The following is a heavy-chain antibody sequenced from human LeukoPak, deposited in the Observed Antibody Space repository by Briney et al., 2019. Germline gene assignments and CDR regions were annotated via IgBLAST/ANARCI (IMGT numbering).Heavy chain of an antibody. CDR3: ARLSLLAGIAVAGPTPSGMDV. Sequence: SETLSLTCTVSGGAFSSHYWSWIRQPPGKGLDWIGYIYYSGSTTYNPSLKSRVTISVDTSKTQLSLKLRSVTAADTAVYYCARLSLLAGIAVAGPTPSGMDVWGQGTTVTASS. CDR1: GGAFSSHY. V-gene: IGHV4-59*08. J-gene: IGHJ6*02. CDR2: IYYSGST. D-gene: IGHD6-19*01.